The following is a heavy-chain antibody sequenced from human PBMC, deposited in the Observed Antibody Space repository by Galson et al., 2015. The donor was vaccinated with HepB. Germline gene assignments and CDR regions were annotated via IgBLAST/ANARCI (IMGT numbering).Heavy chain of an antibody. Sequence: SLRLSCAASGFTVSSNYMSWVRQAPGKGLEWVSVIYSGGSTYYADSVKGRFTISRDNSKNTLYLQMNSLRAEDTAVYYCAKARSSMAAREDFDYWGQGTLVTVSS. D-gene: IGHD6-6*01. CDR1: GFTVSSNY. CDR2: IYSGGST. V-gene: IGHV3-53*01. J-gene: IGHJ4*02. CDR3: AKARSSMAAREDFDY.